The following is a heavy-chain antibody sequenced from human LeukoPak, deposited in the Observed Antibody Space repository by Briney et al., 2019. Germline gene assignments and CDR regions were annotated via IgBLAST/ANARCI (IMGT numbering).Heavy chain of an antibody. CDR3: ARDKRDYGEVDY. CDR2: IKQDGTEK. J-gene: IGHJ4*02. D-gene: IGHD4-17*01. CDR1: GFTFSSYS. V-gene: IGHV3-7*03. Sequence: GGSLRLSCAASGFTFSSYSMSWVRQAPGKGLEWVANIKQDGTEKYYVDSVKGRFTISRDNAKNSLYLQMNSLRAEDTAVYYCARDKRDYGEVDYWGQGTLVTVSS.